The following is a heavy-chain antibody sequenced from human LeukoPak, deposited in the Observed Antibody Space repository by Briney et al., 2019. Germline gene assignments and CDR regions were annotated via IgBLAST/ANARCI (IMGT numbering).Heavy chain of an antibody. CDR1: GLTFSSYA. CDR2: ISSNGGST. Sequence: GGSLRLSCAASGLTFSSYAMHWVRQAPGKGLGYDSAISSNGGSTYYANSVKGRFTISRDNSKNTLYLQMGSLRAEDMAVYYCARAWAAAAPFDYWGQGTLVTVSS. CDR3: ARAWAAAAPFDY. V-gene: IGHV3-64*01. J-gene: IGHJ4*02. D-gene: IGHD6-13*01.